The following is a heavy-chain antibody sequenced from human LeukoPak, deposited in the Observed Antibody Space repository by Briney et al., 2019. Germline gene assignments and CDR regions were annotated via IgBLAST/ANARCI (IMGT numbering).Heavy chain of an antibody. V-gene: IGHV4-39*01. J-gene: IGHJ4*02. CDR1: GGSISSSSYY. D-gene: IGHD6-13*01. CDR3: ARRPAAAEVDY. Sequence: PSETLSLTCTVSGGSISSSSYYWGWIRQPPGKGLEWIGSIYYSGSTYYNPSLKSRVTISVDTSKNQFSLKLSSVTAADTAVYYCARRPAAAEVDYWGQGTLVTVSS. CDR2: IYYSGST.